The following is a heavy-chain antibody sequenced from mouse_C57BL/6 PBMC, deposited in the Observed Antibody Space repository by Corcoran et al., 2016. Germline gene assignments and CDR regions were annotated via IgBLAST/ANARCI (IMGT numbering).Heavy chain of an antibody. CDR2: IYPRSGNT. D-gene: IGHD2-3*01. Sequence: QVQVKQAGAELARPGASVKLSCKASGYTFTSDGISWVKQRTGQGLEGIGEIYPRSGNTYYNEKFKGKTTLTADKSSSTAYMELRSLTSEDSAFYFCSSSDGSHYYSLDFWGQGTSVTVSS. CDR1: GYTFTSDG. J-gene: IGHJ4*01. CDR3: SSSDGSHYYSLDF. V-gene: IGHV1-81*01.